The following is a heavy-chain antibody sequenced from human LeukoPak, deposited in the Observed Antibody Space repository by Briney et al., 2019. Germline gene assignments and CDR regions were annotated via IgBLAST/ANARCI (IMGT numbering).Heavy chain of an antibody. J-gene: IGHJ4*02. CDR1: GGTFSSYA. CDR2: IIPIFGTA. D-gene: IGHD1-26*01. V-gene: IGHV1-69*05. Sequence: EASVKVSCKASGGTFSSYAISWVRQAPGQGLEWMGGIIPIFGTANYAQKFQGRVTMTRDTSISTAYMELSSLRSEDTAVYYCARGRFRWELEIRDFDYWGQGTLVTVSS. CDR3: ARGRFRWELEIRDFDY.